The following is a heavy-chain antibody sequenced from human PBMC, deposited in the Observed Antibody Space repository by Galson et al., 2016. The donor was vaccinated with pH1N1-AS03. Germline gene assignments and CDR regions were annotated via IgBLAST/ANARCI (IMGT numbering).Heavy chain of an antibody. V-gene: IGHV3-23*01. CDR2: ISGLGEST. J-gene: IGHJ4*02. CDR3: TNRGDTLGFFES. D-gene: IGHD4-17*01. CDR1: VFIFSNYA. Sequence: SLRLSCAASVFIFSNYAMTWVRQAPGKGLQWVSTISGLGESTKYADSVKGRFTISRDNSKNTVNLHMNSLRVEDTAVYYCTNRGDTLGFFESWGQGTLVTVSS.